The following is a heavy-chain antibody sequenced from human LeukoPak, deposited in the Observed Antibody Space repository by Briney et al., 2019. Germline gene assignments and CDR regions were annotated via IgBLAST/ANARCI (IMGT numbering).Heavy chain of an antibody. D-gene: IGHD3-10*01. V-gene: IGHV1-2*02. CDR3: ATGRYYYGSRSEAFDI. J-gene: IGHJ3*02. Sequence: ASVKVSCKASGYTFTGYYMHWGRQAPGQGLEWMGWINPNSGGTNSAQKFQGRVTMTRDTSISTAYMELSRLRSDDTAVYYCATGRYYYGSRSEAFDIWGQGTMVTVS. CDR1: GYTFTGYY. CDR2: INPNSGGT.